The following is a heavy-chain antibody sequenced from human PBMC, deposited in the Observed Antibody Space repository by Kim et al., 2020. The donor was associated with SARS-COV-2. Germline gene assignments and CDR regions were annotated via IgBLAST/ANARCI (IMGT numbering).Heavy chain of an antibody. D-gene: IGHD6-13*01. J-gene: IGHJ4*02. CDR3: AKVGSSSKSFFDS. Sequence: ADSVKGRITVSRDNSNNIVHLQMNSRRTDDTAKYYCAKVGSSSKSFFDSWGQGTLVTVSS. V-gene: IGHV3-23*01.